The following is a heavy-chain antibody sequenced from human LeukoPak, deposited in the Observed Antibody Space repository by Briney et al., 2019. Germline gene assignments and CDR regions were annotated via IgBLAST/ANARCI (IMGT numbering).Heavy chain of an antibody. Sequence: GASVKVSCKASGYTFTSYGISWVLQAPGQGLEWMGWISAYNGNTNYAQKIQGRVTMTTDTSTSTAYMELRSLRSDDTAVYYCARVPIIVVVPMDVWGKGTTVTVSS. CDR1: GYTFTSYG. J-gene: IGHJ6*04. V-gene: IGHV1-18*01. D-gene: IGHD2-2*01. CDR2: ISAYNGNT. CDR3: ARVPIIVVVPMDV.